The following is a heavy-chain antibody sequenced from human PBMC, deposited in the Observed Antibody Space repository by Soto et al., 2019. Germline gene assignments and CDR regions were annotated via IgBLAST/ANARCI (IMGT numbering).Heavy chain of an antibody. Sequence: QVQLQESGPGLVQPSGTLSLTCAVSGDSINNSHWWSWVRQTPGKGLEWIGETYHSGTTNHKTTLKIRVTISIDQSKNQFALKMNSVTAADTAVYYCAREVNSSPARGPNWFDPWGQGTLVTVSS. D-gene: IGHD6-13*01. J-gene: IGHJ5*02. CDR1: GDSINNSHW. CDR2: TYHSGTT. V-gene: IGHV4-4*02. CDR3: AREVNSSPARGPNWFDP.